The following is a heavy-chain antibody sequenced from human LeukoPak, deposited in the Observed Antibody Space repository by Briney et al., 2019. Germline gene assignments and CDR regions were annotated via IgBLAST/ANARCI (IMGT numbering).Heavy chain of an antibody. CDR3: AREGSVYCSGGSCYPGPTFYYNYGMDV. J-gene: IGHJ6*02. CDR2: ISAYNGNT. D-gene: IGHD2-15*01. V-gene: IGHV1-18*01. Sequence: WASVKVSCKASGYTFTSYGISWVRQAPGQGLEWMGWISAYNGNTNYAQKLQGRVTMTTDTSTSTAYMELRSLRSDDTAVYYCAREGSVYCSGGSCYPGPTFYYNYGMDVWGQGTTVTVSS. CDR1: GYTFTSYG.